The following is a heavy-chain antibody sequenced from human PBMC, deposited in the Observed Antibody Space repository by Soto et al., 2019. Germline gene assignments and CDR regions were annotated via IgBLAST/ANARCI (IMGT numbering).Heavy chain of an antibody. J-gene: IGHJ4*02. CDR1: GGPISSYY. CDR3: ARGRGIAARHDY. CDR2: NYYSGST. D-gene: IGHD6-13*01. V-gene: IGHV4-59*01. Sequence: QVQLPESGPGLVKPSETLSLTCTVPGGPISSYYWNWIRQPPGKGLEWIGYNYYSGSTNYNPSLKSRVTISVDTSKNQFSLKLSSVTAADTAMYYCARGRGIAARHDYWGQGTLVTVSS.